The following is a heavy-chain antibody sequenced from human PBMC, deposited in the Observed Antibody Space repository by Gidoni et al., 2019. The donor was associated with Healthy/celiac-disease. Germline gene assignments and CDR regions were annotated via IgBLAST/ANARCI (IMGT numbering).Heavy chain of an antibody. J-gene: IGHJ6*02. D-gene: IGHD3-9*01. CDR2: LLPIFGTA. CDR1: GGTFSSYA. V-gene: IGHV1-69*01. Sequence: QGQMGQSGAEVKKPGSSVKGACKASGGTFSSYATSWVRRAPGQGLEWMGGLLPIFGTANYAQKFQGRVTITADESTSTAYMELSSLRSEDTAVYYCARGKYYDILTGYPPYGMDVWGQGTTVTVSS. CDR3: ARGKYYDILTGYPPYGMDV.